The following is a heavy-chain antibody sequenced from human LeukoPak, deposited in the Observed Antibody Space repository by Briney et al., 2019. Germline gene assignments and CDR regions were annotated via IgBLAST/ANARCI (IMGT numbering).Heavy chain of an antibody. Sequence: GGSLRLSCEASGFSFPNYALAWVRQAPGKGLEWVSGISGSGGNTYYADFVTGRFSISRDNSNNTLFLQMSSLRADDTAVYYCAKRDAYDSSGYYLLFDYWGQGTLVTVSS. J-gene: IGHJ4*02. V-gene: IGHV3-23*01. D-gene: IGHD3-22*01. CDR2: ISGSGGNT. CDR3: AKRDAYDSSGYYLLFDY. CDR1: GFSFPNYA.